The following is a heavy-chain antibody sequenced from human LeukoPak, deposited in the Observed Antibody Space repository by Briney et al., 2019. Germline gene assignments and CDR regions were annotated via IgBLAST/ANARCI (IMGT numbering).Heavy chain of an antibody. V-gene: IGHV6-1*01. J-gene: IGHJ5*02. CDR1: GDSVSSNSVT. CDR3: ARRLTQYDCFDP. CDR2: TYYRSTWYN. Sequence: SQTLSLACAISGDSVSSNSVTWNWIRQSPSRGLEWLGRTYYRSTWYNDYAVSVRGRITVNPDTSKNQFSLHLNSVTPEDTAVYYCARRLTQYDCFDPWGQGILVIVSS. D-gene: IGHD2-2*01.